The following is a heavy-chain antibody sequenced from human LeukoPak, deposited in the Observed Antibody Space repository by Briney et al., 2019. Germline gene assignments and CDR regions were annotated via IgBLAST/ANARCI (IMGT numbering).Heavy chain of an antibody. Sequence: ASVKVSCKASGYTFTSYYIHWVRQAPGQGLEWMGVINPSAGSTIYAQKFRGRVTMTRDTSTSTVYMELSSLRSEDTAVYYCARAPYIEMSTNLDYWGQGTLVTVSS. CDR3: ARAPYIEMSTNLDY. J-gene: IGHJ4*02. CDR1: GYTFTSYY. CDR2: INPSAGST. D-gene: IGHD5-24*01. V-gene: IGHV1-46*01.